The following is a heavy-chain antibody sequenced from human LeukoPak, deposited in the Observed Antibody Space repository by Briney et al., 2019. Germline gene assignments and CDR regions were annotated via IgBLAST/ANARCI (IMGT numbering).Heavy chain of an antibody. CDR3: AIAGDFWSPKGWFDP. V-gene: IGHV4-4*07. CDR1: GGSISSYY. D-gene: IGHD3-3*01. Sequence: SETLSLTCTVSGGSISSYYWSWIRQPAGNRLEWIGRIYTSRSTNYNPSLTSRVTISVDKSKNQFSLKLGSVTAAYTAVYYCAIAGDFWSPKGWFDPWGRGTLVSVSS. CDR2: IYTSRST. J-gene: IGHJ5*02.